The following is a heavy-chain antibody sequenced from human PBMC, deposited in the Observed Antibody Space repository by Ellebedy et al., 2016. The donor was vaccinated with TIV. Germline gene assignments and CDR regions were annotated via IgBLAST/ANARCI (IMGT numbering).Heavy chain of an antibody. CDR3: ARDGDYGASRGDY. D-gene: IGHD4-17*01. J-gene: IGHJ4*02. Sequence: GESLKISCAASGFTFSSYGMHWVRQAPGKGLEGVAVIWYDGSNKDYGDSVKGRFTITRDNSRNTLYLQINSLRAEDTAMYYCARDGDYGASRGDYWGQGTLVTVSS. V-gene: IGHV3-33*01. CDR1: GFTFSSYG. CDR2: IWYDGSNK.